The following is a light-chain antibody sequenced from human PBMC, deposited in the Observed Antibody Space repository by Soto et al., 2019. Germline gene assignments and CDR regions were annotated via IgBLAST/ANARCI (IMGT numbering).Light chain of an antibody. CDR2: GDN. V-gene: IGLV1-44*01. CDR1: ASSIGTNT. Sequence: QSVLTQPPSASGTPGQRVTISCSGSASSIGTNTVNWYRQLPGTAPKLLIYGDNQRRSGVPARFSGSKSGTSASLAISGRQSDDEAEYYCAAWDGSLNNVIFGGGTKVTVL. CDR3: AAWDGSLNNVI. J-gene: IGLJ2*01.